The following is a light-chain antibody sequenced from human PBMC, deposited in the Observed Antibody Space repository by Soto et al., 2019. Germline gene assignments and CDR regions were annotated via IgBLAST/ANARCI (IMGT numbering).Light chain of an antibody. CDR1: SSDVGGYNY. CDR2: DVS. V-gene: IGLV2-11*01. J-gene: IGLJ1*01. Sequence: QSALTQPRSVSGSPGQSVTISCTGTSSDVGGYNYVSWFQHYPGKAPKLMIYDVSRRPSEVPDRFSGSKSGNTASLTISGLQAEDEADYYCCSHAGTYTFRVFGTGTKVTVL. CDR3: CSHAGTYTFRV.